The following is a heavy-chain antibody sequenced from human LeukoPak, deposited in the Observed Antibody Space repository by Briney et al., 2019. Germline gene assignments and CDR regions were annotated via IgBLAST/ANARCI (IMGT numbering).Heavy chain of an antibody. Sequence: SVTLSLTCGVYGGSFNGYYWIWLRQPPGKGLVGIVEINHSGSNNYNPFLKRRVTISLDTSTKQFLLRLSPVNAATTPEYYFARIKSVGLRYQYMDAWGEGTTVTVSS. CDR3: ARIKSVGLRYQYMDA. J-gene: IGHJ6*03. CDR1: GGSFNGYY. D-gene: IGHD1-26*01. CDR2: INHSGSN. V-gene: IGHV4-34*01.